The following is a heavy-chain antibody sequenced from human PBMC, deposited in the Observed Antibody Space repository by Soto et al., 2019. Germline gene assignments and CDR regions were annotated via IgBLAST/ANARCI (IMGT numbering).Heavy chain of an antibody. CDR1: GGSISSGGYS. J-gene: IGHJ4*02. CDR3: ARSSGWYAVDY. CDR2: IFHSGST. V-gene: IGHV4-30-2*01. Sequence: SETLSLTCAVSGGSISSGGYSWSWIRQPPGKGLEWIGYIFHSGSTYYNPSLKSRVTISLDKSKNQFSLKLSSVTAADTAVYYCARSSGWYAVDYWGQGTLVTVSS. D-gene: IGHD6-19*01.